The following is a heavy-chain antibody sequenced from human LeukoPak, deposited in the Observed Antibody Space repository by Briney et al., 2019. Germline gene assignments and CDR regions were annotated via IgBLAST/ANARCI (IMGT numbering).Heavy chain of an antibody. V-gene: IGHV3-53*01. CDR1: GFTVISNY. J-gene: IGHJ4*02. CDR2: IYSGGST. D-gene: IGHD3-16*01. CDR3: ARAHYGSGSYGLDY. Sequence: PGGSLILSCAASGFTVISNYMSWVRQAPGKGLEWVSVIYSGGSTYYADSVKGRFTISRDNSKNTLYLQMNSLRAEDTAVYYCARAHYGSGSYGLDYWGQGTLVTVSS.